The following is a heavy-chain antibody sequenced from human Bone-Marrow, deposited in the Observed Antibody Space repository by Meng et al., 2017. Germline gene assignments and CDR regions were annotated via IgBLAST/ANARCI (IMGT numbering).Heavy chain of an antibody. J-gene: IGHJ4*02. CDR3: ARDVAGRGGY. D-gene: IGHD2-15*01. V-gene: IGHV3-74*01. CDR2: INTDGTTT. CDR1: GFTFSSYW. Sequence: EGRVVESWGGLVPPGGSLGLSCAASGFTFSSYWMHWRRQAPGKGLVWVSRINTDGTTTTYADSVKGRFTISRDNAKNTLYLQMNSLRGEDTAVYYCARDVAGRGGYWGQGTLVTVSS.